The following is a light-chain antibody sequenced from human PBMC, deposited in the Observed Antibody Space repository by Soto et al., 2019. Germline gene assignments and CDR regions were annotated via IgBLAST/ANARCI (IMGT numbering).Light chain of an antibody. Sequence: EVMLTQSPGPLPLSPGERATLSCRASQSVSSNYLAWYQQKSGQAPRLLIYGASNSATGIPDRFSGSGSGADFTLTIRRLEPEAFAVYYCQQYDTSPRTFGQGTKVEFK. J-gene: IGKJ1*01. V-gene: IGKV3-20*01. CDR2: GAS. CDR1: QSVSSNY. CDR3: QQYDTSPRT.